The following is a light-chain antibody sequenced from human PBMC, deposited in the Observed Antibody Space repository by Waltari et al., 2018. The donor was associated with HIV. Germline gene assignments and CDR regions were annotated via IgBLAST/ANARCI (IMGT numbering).Light chain of an antibody. J-gene: IGLJ7*01. CDR1: STDVGGYNY. CDR2: EVS. CDR3: SSYTSRSNAV. V-gene: IGLV2-14*01. Sequence: QSALTQPASVSGSPGQSITISCTGNSTDVGGYNYVYWYQHHPGKAPRLMIYEVSNRPSGVSNRFSGSKSGNTASLTISGLQAEDESDYYCSSYTSRSNAVFGGGTQLTVL.